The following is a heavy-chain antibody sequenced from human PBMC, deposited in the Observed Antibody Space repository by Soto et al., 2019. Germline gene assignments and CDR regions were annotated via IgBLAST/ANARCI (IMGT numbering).Heavy chain of an antibody. V-gene: IGHV1-69*13. CDR1: GGTFSSDA. J-gene: IGHJ4*02. CDR2: LIPILGTT. CDR3: ARASGYVSGWYHDY. Sequence: GASVKVSCKASGGTFSSDAVSWVRQAPGQGLEWMGGLIPILGTTHYAQKSQGRVTITADESTNTAYMELSSLRSDDTAVYYCARASGYVSGWYHDYWGQGTRVTVSS. D-gene: IGHD6-19*01.